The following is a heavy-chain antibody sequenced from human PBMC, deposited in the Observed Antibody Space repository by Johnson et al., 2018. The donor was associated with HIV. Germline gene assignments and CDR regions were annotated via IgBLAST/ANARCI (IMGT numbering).Heavy chain of an antibody. CDR3: AKVGPGGYCGGDCYPGAFDI. CDR1: GFIFEHYA. V-gene: IGHV3-9*01. J-gene: IGHJ3*02. D-gene: IGHD2-21*02. Sequence: VQLVESGGGLVQPGRSRRVSCAASGFIFEHYAMHWVRQAPGKGLEWVSGISWNSGTIAYADSVKGRFTISRDNAKNSLYLQMNSLRVADTAVYYCAKVGPGGYCGGDCYPGAFDIWGQGTMVTVSS. CDR2: ISWNSGTI.